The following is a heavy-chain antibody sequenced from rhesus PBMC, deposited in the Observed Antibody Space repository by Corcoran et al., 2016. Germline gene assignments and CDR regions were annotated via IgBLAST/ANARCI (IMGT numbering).Heavy chain of an antibody. D-gene: IGHD6-31*01. J-gene: IGHJ4*01. CDR3: ARDHPGSSGFFDY. Sequence: QVQLQPWGEGLVKPSETLSLTCAVYGGPVSGYWWGWIRQPPGKGLGWIGRIRSGGSPNYNPSLKSRVTISIDTSKNQFSLKLSSVTAADTAVYYCARDHPGSSGFFDYWGQGVLVTVSS. V-gene: IGHV4-160*01. CDR1: GGPVSGYW. CDR2: IRSGGSP.